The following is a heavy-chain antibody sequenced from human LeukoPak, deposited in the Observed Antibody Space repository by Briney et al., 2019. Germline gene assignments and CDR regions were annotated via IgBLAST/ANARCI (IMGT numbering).Heavy chain of an antibody. Sequence: GESLKISCQGSGFSFPIYWIGWVRQMPGKGLEWMGNIYPGDSDTTYSPSFQGQVSISADRSISTAYLQWSSLKTSDSALYYCARRVGSKSSGYYMDVWGNGTTVTVSS. CDR2: IYPGDSDT. D-gene: IGHD6-19*01. V-gene: IGHV5-51*01. CDR3: ARRVGSKSSGYYMDV. J-gene: IGHJ6*03. CDR1: GFSFPIYW.